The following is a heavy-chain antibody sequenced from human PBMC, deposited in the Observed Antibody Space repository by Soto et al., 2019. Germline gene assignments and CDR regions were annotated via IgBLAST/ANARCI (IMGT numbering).Heavy chain of an antibody. CDR2: ITSNGGST. V-gene: IGHV3-64*04. CDR1: GFTFSSYV. Sequence: GGSLRLSCSASGFTFSSYVMNWVRQAPGKGLEYVSGITSNGGSTFYADSVKGRFIISRDNSKSTLYLQMNSLRAEDTALYYCAKGRSYYYYYGVDVWGQGTTVTVSS. J-gene: IGHJ6*02. CDR3: AKGRSYYYYYGVDV.